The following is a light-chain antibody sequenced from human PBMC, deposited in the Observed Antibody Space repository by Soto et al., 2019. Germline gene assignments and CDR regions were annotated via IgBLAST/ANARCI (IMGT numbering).Light chain of an antibody. CDR1: QDIGNF. CDR3: QKCKVAPFT. Sequence: DIQMTQSPSSLSASVGDRVTITCRASQDIGNFLAWYQQKPVKVPKLLIYAASTLQSGVPSRFSGSGSGTDFTLTISSLQPEDVATYYCQKCKVAPFTFGGGTKVDI. J-gene: IGKJ4*01. CDR2: AAS. V-gene: IGKV1-27*01.